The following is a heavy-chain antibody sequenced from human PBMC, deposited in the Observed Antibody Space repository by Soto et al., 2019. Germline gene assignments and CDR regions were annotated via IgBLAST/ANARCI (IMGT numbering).Heavy chain of an antibody. D-gene: IGHD6-13*01. Sequence: GGSLRLSCAASGFTFSSYGMHWVRQAPGKGLEWVAVISYDGSNKYYADSVKGRFTISRDNSKNTLYLQMNSLRAEDTAVYYCAKGYSSSWSEPLDYWGQGTLVTVS. CDR3: AKGYSSSWSEPLDY. CDR2: ISYDGSNK. V-gene: IGHV3-30*18. J-gene: IGHJ4*02. CDR1: GFTFSSYG.